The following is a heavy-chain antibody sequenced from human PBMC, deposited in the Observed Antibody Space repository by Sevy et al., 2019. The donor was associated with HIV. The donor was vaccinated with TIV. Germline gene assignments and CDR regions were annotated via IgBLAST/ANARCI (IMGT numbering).Heavy chain of an antibody. Sequence: ASVKVSCKASGGTFSSYAISWVRQAPGQGLEWMGGIIPIFGTANYAQKFQGRVTITADESTGTAYMELSSLRSEDTAVYYCASTSIAARRTPYYYYGMDVWGQGTTVTVSS. CDR2: IIPIFGTA. D-gene: IGHD6-6*01. CDR3: ASTSIAARRTPYYYYGMDV. J-gene: IGHJ6*02. CDR1: GGTFSSYA. V-gene: IGHV1-69*13.